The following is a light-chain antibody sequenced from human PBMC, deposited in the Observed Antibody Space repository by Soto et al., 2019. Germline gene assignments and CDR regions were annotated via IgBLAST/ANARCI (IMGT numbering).Light chain of an antibody. CDR2: DVF. CDR1: QDISKY. Sequence: DIQMTQSASSLPASVGDTVTISCQASQDISKYLNWFQQKPGKAPKLLIYDVFNVETGVPSRFSGRGSGTDFTLIISNLQPEDFATYYCQQYAQLPITFGGGTKLDIK. V-gene: IGKV1-33*01. CDR3: QQYAQLPIT. J-gene: IGKJ4*01.